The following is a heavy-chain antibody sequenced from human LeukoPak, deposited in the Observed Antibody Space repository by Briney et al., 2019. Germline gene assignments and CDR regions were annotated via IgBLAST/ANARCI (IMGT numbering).Heavy chain of an antibody. Sequence: GGSLRLSCAASGFTVSSNYMSWVRQAPGKGLEWVSVTYSGGSTYYADSVKGRFTISRDNSKNTLYLQMNSLRAEDTAVYYCARKNGQWLAYDYWGQGTLVTVSS. CDR3: ARKNGQWLAYDY. CDR1: GFTVSSNY. V-gene: IGHV3-53*01. D-gene: IGHD6-19*01. CDR2: TYSGGST. J-gene: IGHJ4*02.